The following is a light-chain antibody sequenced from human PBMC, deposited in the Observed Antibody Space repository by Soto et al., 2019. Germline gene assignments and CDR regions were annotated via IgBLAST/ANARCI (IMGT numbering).Light chain of an antibody. V-gene: IGLV1-47*01. CDR3: ATWDDSLSGYV. Sequence: QPVLTQPPSASGTPGQRVTISCSGSSSNIGTNYVYWYQRLPGTAPQLLIYRNNQRPPGVPARFSGSKSATSASLAISGLRSEDEAHYFCATWDDSLSGYVFGTGTKLTVL. CDR2: RNN. J-gene: IGLJ1*01. CDR1: SSNIGTNY.